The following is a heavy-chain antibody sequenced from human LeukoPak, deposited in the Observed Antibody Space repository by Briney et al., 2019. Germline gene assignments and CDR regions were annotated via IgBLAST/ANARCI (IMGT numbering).Heavy chain of an antibody. J-gene: IGHJ4*02. CDR3: ARDYGSSGYFDY. V-gene: IGHV1-69*05. Sequence: ASVKVSCKASGGTFSSYAISWVRQAPGQGLEWMGRIIPIFGTANYAQKFQGRVTITTDESTSTAYMELSSLRSEDTAVYYCARDYGSSGYFDYWGQGILVTVSS. CDR1: GGTFSSYA. D-gene: IGHD3-22*01. CDR2: IIPIFGTA.